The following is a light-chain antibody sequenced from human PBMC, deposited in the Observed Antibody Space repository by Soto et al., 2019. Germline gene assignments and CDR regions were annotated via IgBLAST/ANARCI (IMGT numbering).Light chain of an antibody. CDR1: SSDVGGYNY. V-gene: IGLV2-14*01. CDR3: SSFATSSPYV. CDR2: EVS. Sequence: QSVLTQPASVSGSPGQSITISCTGTSSDVGGYNYVSWYQQHTGKAPKFIIYEVSKRPSGVSNRFSGSKSGNTASLTISGLQPEDEADYYCSSFATSSPYVFGTGTQLTVL. J-gene: IGLJ1*01.